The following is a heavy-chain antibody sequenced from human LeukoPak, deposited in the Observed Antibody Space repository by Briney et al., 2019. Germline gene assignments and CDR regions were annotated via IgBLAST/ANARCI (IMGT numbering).Heavy chain of an antibody. D-gene: IGHD6-13*01. CDR1: GGTFSSYA. CDR2: IIPIFGTA. Sequence: SVKVSCKASGGTFSSYAISWVRQAPGQGLEWMGGIIPIFGTANYAQKLQGRVTMTTDTSTSTAYMELRSLRSDDTAVYYCAREVAAVESYYGMDVWGQGTTVTVSS. J-gene: IGHJ6*02. CDR3: AREVAAVESYYGMDV. V-gene: IGHV1-69*05.